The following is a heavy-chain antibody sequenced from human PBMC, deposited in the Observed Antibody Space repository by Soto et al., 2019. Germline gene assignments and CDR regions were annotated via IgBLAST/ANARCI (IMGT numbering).Heavy chain of an antibody. CDR2: IRSKAYGGTT. D-gene: IGHD2-15*01. CDR1: GFTFGDYA. Sequence: GGSLRLSCTASGFTFGDYAMSWFRQAPGKGLEWVGFIRSKAYGGTTEYAASVKGRFTISRDDSKSIAYLQMNSLKTEDTAVYYCTRVSEDIVVVVAATHSDSPKYWGQGTLVTVSS. CDR3: TRVSEDIVVVVAATHSDSPKY. V-gene: IGHV3-49*03. J-gene: IGHJ4*02.